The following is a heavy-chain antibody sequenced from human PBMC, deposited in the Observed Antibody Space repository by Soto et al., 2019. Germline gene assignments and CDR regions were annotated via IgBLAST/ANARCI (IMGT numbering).Heavy chain of an antibody. V-gene: IGHV3-30*18. CDR2: ISYDGSNK. Sequence: GGSLRLSCAASGFTFSSYGMHWVRQAPGKGLEWVAVISYDGSNKYYADSVKGRFTISRDNSKNTLYLQMNSLRAEDTAVYYCAKDLEMATILAADYYYYGMDVWGQGTTVTVSS. CDR1: GFTFSSYG. D-gene: IGHD5-12*01. CDR3: AKDLEMATILAADYYYYGMDV. J-gene: IGHJ6*02.